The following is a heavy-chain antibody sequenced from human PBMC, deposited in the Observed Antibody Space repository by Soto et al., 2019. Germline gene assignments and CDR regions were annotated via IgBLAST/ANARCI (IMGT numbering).Heavy chain of an antibody. J-gene: IGHJ4*02. CDR2: INQDGSGG. V-gene: IGHV3-7*03. CDR1: GFSFSSYW. CDR3: ASRGSAGIHFHS. Sequence: EVQLVESGGGLVQPGGSLRLSCAASGFSFSSYWMSWVRQAPGKGLEWVGSINQDGSGGYYVDSLKGRFTISRDNAKNSLFLQLNNLRAEDTAAYYCASRGSAGIHFHSWGQGSLVTVSS. D-gene: IGHD3-10*01.